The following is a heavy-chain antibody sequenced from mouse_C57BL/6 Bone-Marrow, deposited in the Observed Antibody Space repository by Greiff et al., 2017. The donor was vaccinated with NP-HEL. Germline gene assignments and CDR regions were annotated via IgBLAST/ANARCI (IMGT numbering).Heavy chain of an antibody. D-gene: IGHD4-1*01. J-gene: IGHJ3*01. Sequence: QVHVKQSGAELVRPGASVTLSCKASGYTFTDYEMHWVKQTPVHGLEWIGAIDPETGGTAYNQKFKGKAILTADKSSSTAYMELRSLTSEDSAVYYCTRGGLGQAWFAYWGQGTLVTVSA. CDR2: IDPETGGT. CDR3: TRGGLGQAWFAY. V-gene: IGHV1-15*01. CDR1: GYTFTDYE.